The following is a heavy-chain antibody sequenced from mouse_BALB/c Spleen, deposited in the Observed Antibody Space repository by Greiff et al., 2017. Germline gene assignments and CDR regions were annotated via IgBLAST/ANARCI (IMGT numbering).Heavy chain of an antibody. J-gene: IGHJ2*01. V-gene: IGHV5-9-3*01. D-gene: IGHD2-2*01. Sequence: EVQRVESGGGLVQPGGSRKLSCAASGFTFSSYAMSWVRQTPEKRLEWVATISSGGSYTYYPDSVKGRFTISRDNAKNTLYLQMSSLRSEDTAMYYCARWGVTTRVFDYWGQGTTLTVSS. CDR3: ARWGVTTRVFDY. CDR1: GFTFSSYA. CDR2: ISSGGSYT.